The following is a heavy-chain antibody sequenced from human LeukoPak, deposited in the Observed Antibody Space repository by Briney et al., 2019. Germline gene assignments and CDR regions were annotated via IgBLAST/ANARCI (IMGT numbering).Heavy chain of an antibody. CDR1: GITLSNYG. D-gene: IGHD3-22*01. V-gene: IGHV3-23*01. Sequence: GGSLRLSCAVFGITLSNYGMSWVRQAPGKGLEWVAGISDSGGRTNYADSVKGRFTISRDNPKNTLYLQMNSLRAEDTAVYFCAKRSVVIRVILVGFHKEAYYFDSWGQGALVTVSS. CDR2: ISDSGGRT. CDR3: AKRSVVIRVILVGFHKEAYYFDS. J-gene: IGHJ4*02.